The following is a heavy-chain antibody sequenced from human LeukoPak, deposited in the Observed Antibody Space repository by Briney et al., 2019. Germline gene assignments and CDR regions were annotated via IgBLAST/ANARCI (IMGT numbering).Heavy chain of an antibody. CDR2: INHSGST. V-gene: IGHV4-34*01. Sequence: PSETLSLTCAVYGGSFSGYYWSWIRQPPGKGLEWIGEINHSGSTNYNPSLKSRVTISVDTSKNQFSLKLSSVTAADTAVYYCARPGYMVRGVISRRGGYWFDPWGQGTLVTVSS. J-gene: IGHJ5*02. CDR1: GGSFSGYY. D-gene: IGHD3-10*01. CDR3: ARPGYMVRGVISRRGGYWFDP.